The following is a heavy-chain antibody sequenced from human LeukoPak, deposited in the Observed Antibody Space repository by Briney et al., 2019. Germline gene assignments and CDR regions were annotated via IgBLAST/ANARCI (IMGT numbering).Heavy chain of an antibody. CDR2: IWNNGNNR. Sequence: PGGSLRLSCAASGFIFSDYGMHWVRQAPGKGLEWVAVIWNNGNNRYADSVRGRFTISRDDSKNTLYLQMDSLRAEDTAVYYCAKGVVAVAGSGLDYWGQGTLVTVSS. CDR1: GFIFSDYG. V-gene: IGHV3-33*06. D-gene: IGHD6-19*01. CDR3: AKGVVAVAGSGLDY. J-gene: IGHJ4*02.